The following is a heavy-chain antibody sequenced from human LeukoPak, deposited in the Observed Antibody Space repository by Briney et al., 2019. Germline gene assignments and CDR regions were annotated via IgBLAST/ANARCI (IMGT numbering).Heavy chain of an antibody. CDR3: SKDRPNYYHSSGSYYKRSGDY. CDR2: ISSSGEFT. Sequence: GGSLRLSCAASGFTFNTFAMSWVRQAPGRGLEWVSSISSSGEFTYYVDSLKGRFTISRDNSKNALYLQMSRLTADDTAVYYCSKDRPNYYHSSGSYYKRSGDYWGQGTLVTVSS. V-gene: IGHV3-23*01. CDR1: GFTFNTFA. J-gene: IGHJ4*02. D-gene: IGHD3-22*01.